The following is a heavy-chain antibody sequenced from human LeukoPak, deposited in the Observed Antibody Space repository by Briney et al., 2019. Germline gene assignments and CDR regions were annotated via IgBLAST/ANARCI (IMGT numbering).Heavy chain of an antibody. D-gene: IGHD2-21*02. CDR1: GFTFSSYS. Sequence: GGSLRLSCAASGFTFSSYSMNWVRQAPGKGLERVSYISSSSSTIYYADSVKGRFTISRDNAKNSLYLQMNSLRAEDTAVYYCARVKVASSVVTAPMDYWGQGTLVTVSS. J-gene: IGHJ4*02. CDR3: ARVKVASSVVTAPMDY. V-gene: IGHV3-48*04. CDR2: ISSSSSTI.